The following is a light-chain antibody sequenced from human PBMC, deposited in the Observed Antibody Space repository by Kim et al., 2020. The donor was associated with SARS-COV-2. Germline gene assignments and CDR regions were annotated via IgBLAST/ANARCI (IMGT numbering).Light chain of an antibody. V-gene: IGKV3-15*01. CDR1: QSVSSN. Sequence: SVSPGERATLSCRASQSVSSNLAWYQQKPGQAPRLLSNGASTRATGIPARFSGSGSGTEFTLTISSLQSEDFAVYYCQQYNNWLTFGQGTKVDIK. J-gene: IGKJ1*01. CDR3: QQYNNWLT. CDR2: GAS.